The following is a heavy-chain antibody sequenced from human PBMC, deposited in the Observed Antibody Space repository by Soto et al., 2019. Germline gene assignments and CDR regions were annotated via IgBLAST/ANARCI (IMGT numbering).Heavy chain of an antibody. CDR2: IWYDGSNK. CDR3: ARDRDSSGWYYFDY. V-gene: IGHV3-33*01. D-gene: IGHD6-19*01. CDR1: GFTFSSYG. J-gene: IGHJ4*02. Sequence: GGSLRLSCAASGFTFSSYGMHWVRQAPGKGLEWVAVIWYDGSNKYYADSVKGRFTISRDNSKNTLYLQMNSLRAEDTAVYYCARDRDSSGWYYFDYWGQGTLVTVSS.